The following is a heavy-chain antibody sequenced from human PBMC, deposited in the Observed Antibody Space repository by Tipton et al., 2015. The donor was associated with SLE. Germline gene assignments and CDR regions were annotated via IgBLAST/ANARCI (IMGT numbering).Heavy chain of an antibody. D-gene: IGHD2-21*01. CDR1: GGTFSSYA. V-gene: IGHV1-69*01. J-gene: IGHJ4*02. CDR3: ARGGAPYCGADCYLDH. CDR2: IIPMLGRP. Sequence: QVQLVQSGAEVRKPGSSVKVSCKSSGGTFSSYAVSWVRQAPGQGLEWMGGIIPMLGRPTYAEKFKGRVSITTDESTNTAYMELNSLRSEDTAVYYCARGGAPYCGADCYLDHWGQGTLVTVSS.